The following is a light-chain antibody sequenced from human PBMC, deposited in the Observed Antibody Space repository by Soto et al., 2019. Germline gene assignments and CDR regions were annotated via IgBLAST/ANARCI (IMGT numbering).Light chain of an antibody. CDR3: LQYGSSPIT. CDR1: LSVSSSY. Sequence: EIVLTQSPATLSLSPGERATLSCGASLSVSSSYLAWYQQKPGLAPRLLIYDASSRATGIPDRFSGSGSGTDFTLTISRLEPEDFAVYYCLQYGSSPITFGQGTRLEIK. CDR2: DAS. J-gene: IGKJ5*01. V-gene: IGKV3D-20*01.